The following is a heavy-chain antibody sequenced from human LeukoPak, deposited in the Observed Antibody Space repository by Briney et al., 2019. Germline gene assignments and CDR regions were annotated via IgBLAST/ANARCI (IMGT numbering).Heavy chain of an antibody. Sequence: GGSLRLSCAASGFTFSSYAMSWVRQAPGKGLEWVSVIYSGGSTYYADSVKGRFTISRDNSKNTLYLQMNSLRAEDTAVYYCARATGGDYASYAFDIWGQGTMVTVSS. CDR2: IYSGGST. J-gene: IGHJ3*02. V-gene: IGHV3-66*01. D-gene: IGHD4-17*01. CDR3: ARATGGDYASYAFDI. CDR1: GFTFSSYA.